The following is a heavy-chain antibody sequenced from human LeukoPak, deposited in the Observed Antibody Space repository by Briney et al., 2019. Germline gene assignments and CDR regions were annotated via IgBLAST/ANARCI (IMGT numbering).Heavy chain of an antibody. D-gene: IGHD4-17*01. V-gene: IGHV4-4*07. Sequence: SETLSLTCTVSAGSISSYYWSWIRQPAGKGLEWIGRIYTSGSTNYNPSLKSRVTMSVDTSKNQFSLKLSSVTAADTAVYYCARDLPDYGDYGEADLWGQGTLVTVSS. CDR3: ARDLPDYGDYGEADL. CDR2: IYTSGST. J-gene: IGHJ4*02. CDR1: AGSISSYY.